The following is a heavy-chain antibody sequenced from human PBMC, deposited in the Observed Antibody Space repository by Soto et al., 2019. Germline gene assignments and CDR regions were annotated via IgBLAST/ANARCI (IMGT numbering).Heavy chain of an antibody. J-gene: IGHJ6*02. D-gene: IGHD3-22*01. V-gene: IGHV4-39*01. Sequence: SETLSLTCALYGGSISSSSYYWGWIRQPPGKGLEWIGSIYYSGSTYYNPSLKSRVTISVDTSKNQFSLKLSSVTAADTAVYYCARRLYYDSSGFEGGGMDVWGQGTTVT. CDR2: IYYSGST. CDR3: ARRLYYDSSGFEGGGMDV. CDR1: GGSISSSSYY.